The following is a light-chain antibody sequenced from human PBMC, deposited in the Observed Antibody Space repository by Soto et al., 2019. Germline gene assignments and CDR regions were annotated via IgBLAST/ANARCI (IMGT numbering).Light chain of an antibody. CDR1: QSLSSNY. J-gene: IGKJ2*01. Sequence: EIVLTQSPGTLSLSPGERAILSYRASQSLSSNYLAWYQQKPGQAPRLLIYGASSRATGTPDRFSGSGSGTDFTLTISRLEPEDFAVYYCQQYGSSPPYTFGQGTKVDIK. CDR3: QQYGSSPPYT. CDR2: GAS. V-gene: IGKV3-20*01.